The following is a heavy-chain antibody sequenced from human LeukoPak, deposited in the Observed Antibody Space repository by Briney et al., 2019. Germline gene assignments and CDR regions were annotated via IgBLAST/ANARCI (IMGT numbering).Heavy chain of an antibody. J-gene: IGHJ4*02. CDR3: ARVPYSSGWYYFDY. V-gene: IGHV3-33*08. CDR1: GFTLSSCG. Sequence: GGSLRLSCAASGFTLSSCGMHWVRQAPGKGLEWVAVIWYDGSNKYYADSVKGRFTISRDNSKNTLYLQMNSLRAEDTAVYYCARVPYSSGWYYFDYWGQGTLVTVSS. CDR2: IWYDGSNK. D-gene: IGHD6-19*01.